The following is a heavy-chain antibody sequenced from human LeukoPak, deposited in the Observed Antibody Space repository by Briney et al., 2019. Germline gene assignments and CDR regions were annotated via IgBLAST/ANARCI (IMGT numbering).Heavy chain of an antibody. J-gene: IGHJ4*02. CDR3: ARVDCSGGTCYLYYFDY. D-gene: IGHD2-15*01. CDR1: GFTFSSYS. Sequence: GGSLRLSCAASGFTFSSYSMNWVRQAPGKGLEWVSYISDTSSAIYYADSVKRRFTISRDNAKNSLYLQMNSLRNEDTAVYYCARVDCSGGTCYLYYFDYWGQGTLVPVSS. CDR2: ISDTSSAI. V-gene: IGHV3-48*02.